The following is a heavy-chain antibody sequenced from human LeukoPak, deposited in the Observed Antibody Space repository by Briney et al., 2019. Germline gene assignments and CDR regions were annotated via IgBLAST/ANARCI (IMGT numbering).Heavy chain of an antibody. CDR1: GFTFSTYA. D-gene: IGHD3-22*01. CDR2: IGGSDGRT. V-gene: IGHV3-23*01. J-gene: IGHJ6*03. Sequence: GGSLRLSCAASGFTFSTYAMSWVRRAPGKGLEWVSLIGGSDGRTRYADSVKGRFTISGDNSKNTLYLEMNSLRAEDTAVYYCAKDSSSYDWGYMDVWGKGTTVTISS. CDR3: AKDSSSYDWGYMDV.